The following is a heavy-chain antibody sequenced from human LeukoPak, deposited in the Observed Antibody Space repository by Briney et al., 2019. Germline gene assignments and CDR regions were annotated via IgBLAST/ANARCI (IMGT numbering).Heavy chain of an antibody. D-gene: IGHD6-13*01. CDR1: GYTFTGYY. Sequence: ASVKVSCKASGYTFTGYYMHWVRQSPGQGLESMGWINPNSGVTNYAQKFQGRVTMTRDTSISTVYMELSRLRSDDTAVYYCARQGALVKGIDYWGQGTLVTVSS. CDR2: INPNSGVT. V-gene: IGHV1-2*02. CDR3: ARQGALVKGIDY. J-gene: IGHJ4*02.